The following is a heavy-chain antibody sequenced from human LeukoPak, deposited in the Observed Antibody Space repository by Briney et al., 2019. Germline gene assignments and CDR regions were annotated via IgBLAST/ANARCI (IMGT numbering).Heavy chain of an antibody. CDR1: GYTFTSYG. J-gene: IGHJ3*02. Sequence: ASVKVSCKASGYTFTSYGISWVRQAPGQGLEWMGWISAYNGNTNYAQKLQGRITMTTDTSTSTAYIELRSLTSDDTAVYYCARGNYYDSSGYYQGWAFDIWSQGTMVTVSS. CDR3: ARGNYYDSSGYYQGWAFDI. CDR2: ISAYNGNT. D-gene: IGHD3-22*01. V-gene: IGHV1-18*01.